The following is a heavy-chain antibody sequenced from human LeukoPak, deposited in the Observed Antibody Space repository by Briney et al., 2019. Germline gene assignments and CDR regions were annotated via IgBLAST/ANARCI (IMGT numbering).Heavy chain of an antibody. V-gene: IGHV3-30*04. CDR1: GFTFSSYA. CDR2: LSYDGGIK. Sequence: PGGSLRLSCAASGFTFSSYAMHWVRQAPGKGLEWVAVLSYDGGIKYYADSVKGRFTFSRDNSKNTLSLQMNSLRAEDTALYYCARSRYCSGGTCYSNYYYYYMDVWGKGTSVTVSS. J-gene: IGHJ6*03. D-gene: IGHD2-15*01. CDR3: ARSRYCSGGTCYSNYYYYYMDV.